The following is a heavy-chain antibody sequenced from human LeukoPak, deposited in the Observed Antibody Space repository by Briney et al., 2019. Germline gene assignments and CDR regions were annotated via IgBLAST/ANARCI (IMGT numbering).Heavy chain of an antibody. Sequence: SETLSLTCTVSGGSLSSSSYYWGWIRQPPGKGLEWIGSIYYSGSTYYNPSLKSRVTISVDTSKNQFSLKLSSVTAADTAVYYCARQEPCSSTSCFEPNWYFDLWGRGTLVTVSS. CDR1: GGSLSSSSYY. J-gene: IGHJ2*01. V-gene: IGHV4-39*01. CDR3: ARQEPCSSTSCFEPNWYFDL. D-gene: IGHD2-2*01. CDR2: IYYSGST.